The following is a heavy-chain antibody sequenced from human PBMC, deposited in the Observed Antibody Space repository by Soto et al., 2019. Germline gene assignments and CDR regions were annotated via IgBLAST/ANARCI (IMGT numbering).Heavy chain of an antibody. V-gene: IGHV2-5*02. J-gene: IGHJ4*02. CDR2: IYWDDDK. Sequence: QITLKESGPTLVKPTQTLTLTCTFSGFSLSTSGVGVGWIRQPPGKALEWLAIIYWDDDKRYSPSLKSRLTXTXXNSKTQVVLTMTNMDPVDTATYYCAHRRIYRGYDYWGQGTLVTVSS. D-gene: IGHD5-12*01. CDR3: AHRRIYRGYDY. CDR1: GFSLSTSGVG.